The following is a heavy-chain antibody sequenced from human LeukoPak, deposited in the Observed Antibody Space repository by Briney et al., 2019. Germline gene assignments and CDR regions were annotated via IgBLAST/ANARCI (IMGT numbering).Heavy chain of an antibody. D-gene: IGHD1-14*01. CDR3: ARARVGSGIDY. J-gene: IGHJ4*02. V-gene: IGHV1-18*01. Sequence: ASVKVSCKTSGYTFTSFAITWVRQAPGQGLEWMGWIGGYNGNTKYAQNLQGRLTMATDTATNTAYMELKSLTSDDTAIYYCARARVGSGIDYWGQGSLVSVLS. CDR1: GYTFTSFA. CDR2: IGGYNGNT.